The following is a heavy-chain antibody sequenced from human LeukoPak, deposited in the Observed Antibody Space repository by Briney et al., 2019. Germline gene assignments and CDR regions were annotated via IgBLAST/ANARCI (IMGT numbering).Heavy chain of an antibody. V-gene: IGHV4-39*07. Sequence: PSETLSLTCTVSGGSISSTSYYWGWIRQPPGKGLEWIGRIYTSGSTNYNPSLKSRVTMSVDTSKNQFSLKPSSVTAADTAVYYCARDGYYDFWSGYNYYYYYMDVWGKGTTVTVSS. J-gene: IGHJ6*03. D-gene: IGHD3-3*01. CDR1: GGSISSTSYY. CDR2: IYTSGST. CDR3: ARDGYYDFWSGYNYYYYYMDV.